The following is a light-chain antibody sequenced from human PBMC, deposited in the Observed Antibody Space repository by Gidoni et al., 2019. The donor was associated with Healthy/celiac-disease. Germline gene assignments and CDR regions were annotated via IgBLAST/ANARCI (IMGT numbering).Light chain of an antibody. Sequence: QSVLTQPPSVAGAPGQTVTISCTGGSSTIGAGYDVHWYQQLPGTATKLLIYGKSNRPSGVPDRFSGSKSGPSASLAITGLQAEDEADYYCQSYDSSLSVVFGGGTKLTVL. CDR2: GKS. CDR3: QSYDSSLSVV. V-gene: IGLV1-40*01. CDR1: SSTIGAGYD. J-gene: IGLJ2*01.